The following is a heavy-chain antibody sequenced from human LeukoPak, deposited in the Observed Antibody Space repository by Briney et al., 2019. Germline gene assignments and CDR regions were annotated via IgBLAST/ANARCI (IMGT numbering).Heavy chain of an antibody. V-gene: IGHV1-69*04. CDR2: IIPIFGIA. CDR3: ARDDRPYSSGDY. Sequence: SVKVSCKASGGTFSSYAISWVRQAPGQGLEWMGRIIPIFGIANYAQKFQGRVTITADKSTSTACMELSSLRSEDTAVYYCARDDRPYSSGDYWGQGTLVTVSS. D-gene: IGHD6-19*01. CDR1: GGTFSSYA. J-gene: IGHJ4*02.